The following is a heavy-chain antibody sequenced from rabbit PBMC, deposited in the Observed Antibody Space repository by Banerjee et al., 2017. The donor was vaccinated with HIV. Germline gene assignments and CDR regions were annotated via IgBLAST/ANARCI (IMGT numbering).Heavy chain of an antibody. D-gene: IGHD6-1*01. CDR1: GFDFSSYG. J-gene: IGHJ6*01. V-gene: IGHV1S43*01. Sequence: QSLEESGGDLVKPGASLKLSCTASGFDFSSYGISWVRQAPGKGLEWIACIYTSSGSTWYASWVNGRFTISKSTSLNTVDLKMTSLTAADTATYFCAINTPHYGGYGGYGYAALDLWGPGTLVTVS. CDR3: AINTPHYGGYGGYGYAALDL. CDR2: IYTSSGST.